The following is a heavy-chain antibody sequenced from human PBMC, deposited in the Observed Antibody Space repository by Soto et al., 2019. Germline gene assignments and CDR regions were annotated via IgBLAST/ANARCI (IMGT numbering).Heavy chain of an antibody. D-gene: IGHD3-10*01. CDR3: AREGTGMDV. V-gene: IGHV3-30-3*01. Sequence: QVQLVESGGGVVQPGRSLRLSCAASGFTFSSYAMHWVRQAPGKGLEWVAVISYDGSNKYYADSVKGRFTISRDNSKNTLYLQMNSRRAEDTAVYYCAREGTGMDVWGQGTTVTVSS. CDR2: ISYDGSNK. J-gene: IGHJ6*02. CDR1: GFTFSSYA.